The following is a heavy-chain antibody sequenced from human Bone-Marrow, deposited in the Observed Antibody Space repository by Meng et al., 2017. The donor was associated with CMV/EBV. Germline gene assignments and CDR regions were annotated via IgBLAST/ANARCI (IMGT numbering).Heavy chain of an antibody. D-gene: IGHD4-17*01. V-gene: IGHV3-74*02. CDR3: ASAVPTNRP. J-gene: IGHJ5*02. CDR1: GFTFSDYW. Sequence: EGKLGEAGGGLVQPGGSLRLSCAASGFTFSDYWMHWVRQAPGKGLVWVSGIKNDGRIVSHADSVKGRFTISRDNTNNMLYLQMSSLRAEDTAIYYCASAVPTNRPWGQGILVTVSS. CDR2: IKNDGRIV.